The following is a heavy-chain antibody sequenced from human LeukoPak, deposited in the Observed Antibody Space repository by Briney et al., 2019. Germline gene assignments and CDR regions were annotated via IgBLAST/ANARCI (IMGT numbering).Heavy chain of an antibody. J-gene: IGHJ4*02. Sequence: ASVKVSCKASGYTFTSYYLHCVRQAPGQGLGWMGIINPSGGTTSYAQNFQGRVTMTRDTSTSTVYMELGSLRSEDTAMYYCARDRGEQQLVRFYFDYWGQGTLVTVSS. CDR3: ARDRGEQQLVRFYFDY. V-gene: IGHV1-46*01. CDR2: INPSGGTT. CDR1: GYTFTSYY. D-gene: IGHD6-13*01.